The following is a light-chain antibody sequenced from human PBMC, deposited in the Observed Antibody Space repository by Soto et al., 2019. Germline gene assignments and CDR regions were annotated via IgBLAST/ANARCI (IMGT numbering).Light chain of an antibody. V-gene: IGKV3-15*01. CDR1: QSVRSN. CDR2: GAF. CDR3: QQYNDWPLT. Sequence: EIVMTQSPVTLSLSPGERSTLSCRASQSVRSNLAWYQHKPGQAPSLLIYGAFTRATGIPARFSGTGSGTEFALTISSLQSEDFALYYCQQYNDWPLTFGQGTKVDIK. J-gene: IGKJ1*01.